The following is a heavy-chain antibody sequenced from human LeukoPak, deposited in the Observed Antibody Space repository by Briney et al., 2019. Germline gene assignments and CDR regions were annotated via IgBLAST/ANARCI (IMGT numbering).Heavy chain of an antibody. Sequence: SGTLSLTCTVSGGSISSSSAYWGWIRQPPGKGLEWIGSIYYSKNTYYNPSLKSRVTISADTSKNQFALTLGSVSATDTAVYYCVSPRGFSYGYFDYWGQGTLVTDSS. CDR3: VSPRGFSYGYFDY. CDR1: GGSISSSSAY. D-gene: IGHD5-18*01. J-gene: IGHJ4*02. V-gene: IGHV4-39*01. CDR2: IYYSKNT.